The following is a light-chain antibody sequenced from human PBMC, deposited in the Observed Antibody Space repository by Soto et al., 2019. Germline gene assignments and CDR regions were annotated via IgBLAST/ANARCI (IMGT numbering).Light chain of an antibody. CDR2: RVS. CDR1: RILVHSDGNTY. V-gene: IGKV2-30*02. Sequence: DIVMTQSPVSLPGTLVQPSSISCSSSRILVHSDGNTYLNWFQQRPGQSPRRLIYRVSNRDSGVPDRFSGSGSATDFTLKISRVEAEDVGVYYCMQGTYRRTFGQGTKVE. CDR3: MQGTYRRT. J-gene: IGKJ1*01.